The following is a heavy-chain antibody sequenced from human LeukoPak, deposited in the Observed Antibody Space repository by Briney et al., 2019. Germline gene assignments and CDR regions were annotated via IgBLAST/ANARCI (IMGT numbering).Heavy chain of an antibody. CDR2: ISSSGSTI. CDR3: ASCQVVAATIP. CDR1: GFTFSDYY. V-gene: IGHV3-11*04. Sequence: GGSLRLSCAASGFTFSDYYMSWIRQAPGKGLGWVSYISSSGSTIYYADSVKGRFTISRDNAKNSLYLQMNSLRAEDTAVYSCASCQVVAATIPWGQGTLVTVSS. J-gene: IGHJ4*02. D-gene: IGHD2-15*01.